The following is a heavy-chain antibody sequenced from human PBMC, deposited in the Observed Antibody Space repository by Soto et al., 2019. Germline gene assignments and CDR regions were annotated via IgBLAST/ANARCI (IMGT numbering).Heavy chain of an antibody. J-gene: IGHJ4*02. CDR1: GFTFSSYA. CDR3: AKLMAYSSSSPGHY. V-gene: IGHV3-23*01. Sequence: PGGSLRLSCAASGFTFSSYAMSWVRQAPGKGLEWVSAISGSGGSTYYADSVKGRFTISRDNSKNTLYLQMNSLRAEDTAVYYCAKLMAYSSSSPGHYWGQGTLVTVSS. CDR2: ISGSGGST. D-gene: IGHD6-6*01.